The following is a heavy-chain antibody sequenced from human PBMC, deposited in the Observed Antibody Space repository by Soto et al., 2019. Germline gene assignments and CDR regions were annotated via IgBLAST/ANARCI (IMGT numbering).Heavy chain of an antibody. CDR3: ARGKNYYGSGSYYKPYNWFDP. Sequence: ASETLSLTSTFSCGSISGYCWSFIRHPPGNVFYLIGEINHSGSTNYNPSLKSRVTISVDTSKNQFSLKLSSVTAADTAVYYCARGKNYYGSGSYYKPYNWFDPWGQGTLVTVSS. CDR1: CGSISGYC. CDR2: INHSGST. J-gene: IGHJ5*02. V-gene: IGHV4-34*01. D-gene: IGHD3-10*01.